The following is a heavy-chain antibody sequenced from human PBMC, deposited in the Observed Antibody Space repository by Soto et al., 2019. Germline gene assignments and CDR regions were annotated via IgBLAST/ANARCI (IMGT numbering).Heavy chain of an antibody. CDR1: GGSISSGGYY. CDR2: IYYSGST. V-gene: IGHV4-31*03. J-gene: IGHJ5*02. Sequence: QVQLQESGPGLVKPSQTLSLTCTVSGGSISSGGYYWSWIRQHPGKGLEWIGYIYYSGSTYYNPSLKSRVTISVDTSKNQFSLKLSSVTAADTAVYYCARVRFGELSIEGVETDWFDPWGQGTLVTVSS. D-gene: IGHD3-10*01. CDR3: ARVRFGELSIEGVETDWFDP.